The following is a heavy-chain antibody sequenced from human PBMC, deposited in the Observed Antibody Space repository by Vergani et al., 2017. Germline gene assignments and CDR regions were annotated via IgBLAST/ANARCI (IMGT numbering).Heavy chain of an antibody. CDR3: AREKDIVVVPAAMGSAFDI. Sequence: QVQLVQSGAEVKKPGASVKVSCKASGYTFTSYGISWVRQAPGQGLEWMGWISAYNGNTNYAQKLQGRVTMTTDTSTSTAYMELRSLRSEDTAVYYCAREKDIVVVPAAMGSAFDIWGQGTMVTVSS. J-gene: IGHJ3*02. CDR1: GYTFTSYG. D-gene: IGHD2-2*01. CDR2: ISAYNGNT. V-gene: IGHV1-18*01.